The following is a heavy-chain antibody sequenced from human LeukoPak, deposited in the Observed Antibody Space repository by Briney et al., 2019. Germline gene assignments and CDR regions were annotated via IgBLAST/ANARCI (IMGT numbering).Heavy chain of an antibody. V-gene: IGHV1-8*01. CDR3: ARAAGDLDY. CDR2: MHPNSGNT. J-gene: IGHJ4*02. Sequence: LEWVGWMHPNSGNTGSAQKFRGRVSMTRDTSISTAYMELSSLRSEDTAIYYCARAAGDLDYWGQGTLVTVSS.